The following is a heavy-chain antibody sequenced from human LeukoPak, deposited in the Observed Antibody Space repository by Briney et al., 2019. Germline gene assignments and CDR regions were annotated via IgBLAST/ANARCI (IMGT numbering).Heavy chain of an antibody. CDR1: GESFSGYY. CDR3: IGVTARWIQLWLG. V-gene: IGHV4-39*07. CDR2: IYYSGST. J-gene: IGHJ4*02. Sequence: SETLSLTCTVYGESFSGYYWGWIRQPPGKGLEWIGSIYYSGSTYYNPSLKSRVTISVDTSKNQFSLKLSSVTAADTAVYYCIGVTARWIQLWLGWGQGTLVTVSS. D-gene: IGHD5-18*01.